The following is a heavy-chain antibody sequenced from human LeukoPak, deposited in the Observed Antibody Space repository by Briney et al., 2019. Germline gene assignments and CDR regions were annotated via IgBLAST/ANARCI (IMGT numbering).Heavy chain of an antibody. CDR3: ARRALFGDSGYDYNWFDP. J-gene: IGHJ5*02. CDR1: GYTFTDYY. CDR2: INPDSGGT. D-gene: IGHD5-12*01. Sequence: ASVKVSCKASGYTFTDYYTHWVRQAPGQGFEWMGWINPDSGGTNYAQKFQGRVTMTRDTSISTAYMELSRLRSNDTAVYYCARRALFGDSGYDYNWFDPWGQGTLVTVSS. V-gene: IGHV1-2*02.